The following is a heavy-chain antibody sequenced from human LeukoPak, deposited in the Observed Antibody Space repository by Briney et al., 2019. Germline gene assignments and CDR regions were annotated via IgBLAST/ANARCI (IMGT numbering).Heavy chain of an antibody. V-gene: IGHV3-23*01. D-gene: IGHD4/OR15-4a*01. Sequence: GGSLRLSCAGSGFSFSNYAMSWVRQAPGRGLEWVSAICKNGGSTYYADSVRGRFTISRDNSKNTLYLHMNSLRAEDAAVYYCAKDSGVNYSFPDYWGQGTLVTVSS. J-gene: IGHJ4*02. CDR1: GFSFSNYA. CDR2: ICKNGGST. CDR3: AKDSGVNYSFPDY.